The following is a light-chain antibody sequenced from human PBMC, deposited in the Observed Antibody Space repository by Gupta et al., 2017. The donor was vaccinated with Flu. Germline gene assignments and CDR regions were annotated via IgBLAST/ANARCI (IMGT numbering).Light chain of an antibody. Sequence: EIVLTQSPYILSASPGERATLTCRASQSVSTYLAWYQKKPGQAPSLLIYDASTRANGIPARFSSSRCATEFTITISSLEPQDFAVYYYQKGTYRTPYTFGQGTKVEIK. CDR2: DAS. CDR1: QSVSTY. J-gene: IGKJ2*01. V-gene: IGKV3-11*01. CDR3: QKGTYRTPYT.